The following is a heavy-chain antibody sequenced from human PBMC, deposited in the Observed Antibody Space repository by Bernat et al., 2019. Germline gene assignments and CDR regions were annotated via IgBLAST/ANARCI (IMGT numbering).Heavy chain of an antibody. J-gene: IGHJ4*02. CDR3: ASVVRGNYFDY. CDR2: NYYSEST. Sequence: QLQLQVSGPGLVRPSDTLSLTCTVSVGSISSRSYYWGWIRQPPRKGREWIGTNYYSESTYYNPSLKSRVTISEDTSKNRFSLKLSSVTAADTAVYSCASVVRGNYFDYWGQGTLVTVSS. V-gene: IGHV4-39*01. CDR1: VGSISSRSYY. D-gene: IGHD2-15*01.